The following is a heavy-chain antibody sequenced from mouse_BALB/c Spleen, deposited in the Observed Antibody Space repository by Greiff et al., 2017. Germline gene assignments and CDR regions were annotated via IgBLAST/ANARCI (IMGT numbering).Heavy chain of an antibody. J-gene: IGHJ2*01. CDR3: SRSNDITTADY. CDR1: GYSFTGYY. D-gene: IGHD1-2*01. V-gene: IGHV1S34*01. Sequence: LVKTGASVKISCKASGYSFTGYYMHWVKQSHGKSLEWIGYISCYNGATSYNQKFKGKATFTVDTSSSTAYMQFNSLTSEDSAVYYCSRSNDITTADYWGQGTTLTVSS. CDR2: ISCYNGAT.